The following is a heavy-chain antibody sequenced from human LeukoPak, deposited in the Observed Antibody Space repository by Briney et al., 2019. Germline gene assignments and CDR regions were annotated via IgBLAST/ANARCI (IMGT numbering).Heavy chain of an antibody. D-gene: IGHD3-22*01. Sequence: GRSLRLSCAASGLTFSSYAMHWVRQAPGKGLEYVSAISSNGGSTYYANSVKGRFTISRDNSKNTLYLQMGSLRAEDMAVYYCAREVRPYYYDSSGYYHPWGQGTLVTVSS. V-gene: IGHV3-64*01. CDR3: AREVRPYYYDSSGYYHP. J-gene: IGHJ5*02. CDR1: GLTFSSYA. CDR2: ISSNGGST.